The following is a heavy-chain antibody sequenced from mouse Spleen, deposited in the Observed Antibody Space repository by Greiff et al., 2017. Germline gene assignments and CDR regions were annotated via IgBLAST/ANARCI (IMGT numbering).Heavy chain of an antibody. V-gene: IGHV1-82*01. Sequence: QVQLQQSGPELVKPGASVKISCKASGYAFSSSWMNWVKQRPGKGLEWIGRIYPGDGDTNYNGKFKGKATLTADKSSSTAYMQLSSLTSEDSAVYFCARRGYDYIYAMDYWGQGTSVTVSS. CDR2: IYPGDGDT. D-gene: IGHD2-4*01. J-gene: IGHJ4*01. CDR1: GYAFSSSW. CDR3: ARRGYDYIYAMDY.